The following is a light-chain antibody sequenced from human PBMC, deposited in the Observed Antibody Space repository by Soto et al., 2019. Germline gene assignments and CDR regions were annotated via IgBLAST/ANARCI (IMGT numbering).Light chain of an antibody. V-gene: IGKV3-15*01. Sequence: EIVMTQSPATLSVSPGERATLSCRASQSVNSNLAWYRQKPGQAPRLLISDASTRAPGVPARFSGSGSGTQFTLTTSSLHSQASGIYYRHQYNFWPPLTFGGGTKVEIK. CDR1: QSVNSN. CDR2: DAS. J-gene: IGKJ4*01. CDR3: HQYNFWPPLT.